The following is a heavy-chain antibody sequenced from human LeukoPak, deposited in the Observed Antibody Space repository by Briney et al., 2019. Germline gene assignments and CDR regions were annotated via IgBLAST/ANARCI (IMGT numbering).Heavy chain of an antibody. CDR3: ASCGCYSNYLLWYFDY. CDR2: IIPIFGTA. CDR1: GGTFSSYA. V-gene: IGHV1-69*01. J-gene: IGHJ4*02. D-gene: IGHD4-11*01. Sequence: AASVKVSCKASGGTFSSYAISWVRQAPGQGLEWMGGIIPIFGTANYAQKFQGRVTITADESTSTAYMELSSLRSEDTAVYYCASCGCYSNYLLWYFDYWGQGTLVTVSS.